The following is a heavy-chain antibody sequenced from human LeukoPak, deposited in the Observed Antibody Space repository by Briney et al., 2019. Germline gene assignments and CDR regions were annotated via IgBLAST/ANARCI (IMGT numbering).Heavy chain of an antibody. CDR1: GYTFTSYG. CDR3: ARVTSSSWTLAYYYYMDV. J-gene: IGHJ6*03. V-gene: IGHV1-18*01. Sequence: ASVKVSCKASGYTFTSYGISWVRQAPGQGLEWMGWISAYNGNTNYAQKLQGRVTMTTDTSTSTAYMELRSLRSDDTAVYYCARVTSSSWTLAYYYYMDVWGKGTTVTVSS. D-gene: IGHD6-13*01. CDR2: ISAYNGNT.